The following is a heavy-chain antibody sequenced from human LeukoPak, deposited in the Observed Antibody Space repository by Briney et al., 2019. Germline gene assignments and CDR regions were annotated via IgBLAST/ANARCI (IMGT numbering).Heavy chain of an antibody. Sequence: PGGSLILSCAASGFNLTIYWLSWVRQAPGKGLDWVATIKEDGSEKYYVDSGKGRFTISRDNAKNSLYLQMNRLRAEDTALYYCARGVVAAFPFDYWGQGTLVSVSS. CDR1: GFNLTIYW. J-gene: IGHJ4*02. D-gene: IGHD2-15*01. CDR2: IKEDGSEK. CDR3: ARGVVAAFPFDY. V-gene: IGHV3-7*05.